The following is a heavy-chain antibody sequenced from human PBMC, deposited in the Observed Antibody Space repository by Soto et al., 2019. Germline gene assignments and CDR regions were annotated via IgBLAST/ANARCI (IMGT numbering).Heavy chain of an antibody. CDR1: GYAITRGFY. D-gene: IGHD5-12*01. CDR3: ATHNVARGGPFEY. Sequence: SETLSLTCDVGGYAITRGFYWDWLRLAPGKGLEWIGCVYHTGSTYYNPSLKSRVAISVDTSKSQFSLKMTSVTATDTAVYYCATHNVARGGPFEYWDQESPVTVSS. V-gene: IGHV4-38-2*01. CDR2: VYHTGST. J-gene: IGHJ4*02.